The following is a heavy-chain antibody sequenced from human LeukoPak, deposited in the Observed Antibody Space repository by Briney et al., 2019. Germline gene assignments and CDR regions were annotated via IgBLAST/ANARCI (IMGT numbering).Heavy chain of an antibody. V-gene: IGHV1-2*06. CDR1: GYTFTGYY. CDR3: ARVKQWLGGVDY. J-gene: IGHJ4*02. Sequence: ASVKVFCKASGYTFTGYYMHWVRQAPGQGLEWMGRINPNSGGTNYAQKFQGRVTMTRDTSISTAYLELSRLRSDDTAVYYCARVKQWLGGVDYWGQGTLVTVSS. CDR2: INPNSGGT. D-gene: IGHD6-19*01.